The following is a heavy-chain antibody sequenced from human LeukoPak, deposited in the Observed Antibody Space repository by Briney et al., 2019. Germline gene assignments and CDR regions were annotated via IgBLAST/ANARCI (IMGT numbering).Heavy chain of an antibody. D-gene: IGHD5-18*01. CDR3: ARDLSSYGFNDAFDI. CDR2: IKQDGSEK. CDR1: GLTFNNYW. V-gene: IGHV3-7*01. Sequence: GGSLRLSCAASGLTFNNYWMNWVRQAPGKGLEWVANIKQDGSEKKYVDSVKGRFTISRDNAKKSLYLQMNSLRAEDTAVYYCARDLSSYGFNDAFDIWGQGTMVTVSS. J-gene: IGHJ3*02.